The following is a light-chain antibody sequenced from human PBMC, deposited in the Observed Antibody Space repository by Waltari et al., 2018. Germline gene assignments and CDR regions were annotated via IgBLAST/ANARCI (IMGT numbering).Light chain of an antibody. CDR1: SSNIGAGYD. Sequence: QSVLTQPPSVSGAPGQRVTISCTGSSSNIGAGYDVHWYQQLPGTAPKLLISCNSNRPSGVPDRFSGSKSGTSASLAITGLQAEDEADYYCQSYDSSLSGSEVVFGGGTKLTVL. V-gene: IGLV1-40*01. CDR2: CNS. CDR3: QSYDSSLSGSEVV. J-gene: IGLJ2*01.